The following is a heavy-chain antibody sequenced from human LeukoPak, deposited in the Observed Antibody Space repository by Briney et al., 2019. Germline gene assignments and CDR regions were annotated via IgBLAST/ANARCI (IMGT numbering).Heavy chain of an antibody. Sequence: GRSLRLSCAASGFTFGSYAMHWVRQAPGKGLEYVSAISSNGGSTYYANSVKGRFTISRDNSKNTLYLQMGSLRAEDMAVYYCATRGGYCTNGVCWYWFDPWGQGTLVTVSS. CDR1: GFTFGSYA. J-gene: IGHJ5*02. V-gene: IGHV3-64*01. CDR2: ISSNGGST. CDR3: ATRGGYCTNGVCWYWFDP. D-gene: IGHD2-8*01.